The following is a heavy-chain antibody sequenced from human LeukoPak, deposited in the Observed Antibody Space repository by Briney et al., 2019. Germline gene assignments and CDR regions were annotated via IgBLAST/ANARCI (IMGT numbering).Heavy chain of an antibody. Sequence: SETLSLTCGVYGGSFSGYHWTWIRLRPGKGLDWIGDINHSGSTHYNPSLKSRVTISVDTSNNQFSLKLHSVTAADTAVYYCARGFPSSSRWFDPWGQGTLVTVSS. CDR2: INHSGST. J-gene: IGHJ5*02. V-gene: IGHV4-34*01. D-gene: IGHD6-6*01. CDR1: GGSFSGYH. CDR3: ARGFPSSSRWFDP.